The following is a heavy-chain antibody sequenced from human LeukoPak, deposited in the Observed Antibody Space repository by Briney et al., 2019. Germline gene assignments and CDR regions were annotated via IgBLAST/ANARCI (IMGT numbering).Heavy chain of an antibody. J-gene: IGHJ3*01. CDR3: ARVIWYIAAGLDV. V-gene: IGHV3-48*04. Sequence: GGSLRLSCAASGFTFSSYWMSWVRQAPGKGLEWVSFISTSATTIYYADSVKGRFTISRDNAENSLYLQMNSLRPEDTAVYYCARVIWYIAAGLDVWGQETMVTVSS. CDR2: ISTSATTI. CDR1: GFTFSSYW. D-gene: IGHD6-25*01.